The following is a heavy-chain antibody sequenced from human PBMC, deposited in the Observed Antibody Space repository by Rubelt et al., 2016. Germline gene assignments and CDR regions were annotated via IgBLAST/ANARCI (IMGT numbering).Heavy chain of an antibody. J-gene: IGHJ4*02. CDR1: GGSFSGYY. V-gene: IGHV4-34*01. CDR2: INHSGST. D-gene: IGHD3-10*01. Sequence: QVQLQQWGAGLLKPSETLSLTCAVYGGSFSGYYWSWIRQPPGKGLEWLGEINHSGSTNYNPSLKSRVTRSVETSKNQFSLKLGSGTAADTAVYYWAGGKEGLGVTMVDYWGQGTLVTVSS. CDR3: AGGKEGLGVTMVDY.